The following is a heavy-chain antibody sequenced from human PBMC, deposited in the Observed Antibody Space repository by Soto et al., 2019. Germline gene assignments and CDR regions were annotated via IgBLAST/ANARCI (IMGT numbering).Heavy chain of an antibody. CDR1: GYTFTGYY. Sequence: GASVKVSCKASGYTFTGYYIHWVRKAPGQGLEWMGWINPNSGGTNYAQKLQGRVTMTTDTSTSTAYMELRSLRSDDTAVYYCARDLSVGGAFDIWGQGTMVTVSS. CDR2: INPNSGGT. J-gene: IGHJ3*02. CDR3: ARDLSVGGAFDI. V-gene: IGHV1-2*02. D-gene: IGHD1-26*01.